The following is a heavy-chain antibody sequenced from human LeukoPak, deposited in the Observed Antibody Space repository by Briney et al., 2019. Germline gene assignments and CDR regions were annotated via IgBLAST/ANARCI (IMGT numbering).Heavy chain of an antibody. CDR2: IIPIFGTA. CDR3: AREGGGDWYDFDY. J-gene: IGHJ4*02. Sequence: ASVKVSCKASGGTFSSYAISWVRQAPGQGLEWMGGIIPIFGTANYAQKFQGRVTITTDESTSTGYMELSSLRSEDTAVYYCAREGGGDWYDFDYWGQGTLVTVSS. D-gene: IGHD2-21*02. CDR1: GGTFSSYA. V-gene: IGHV1-69*05.